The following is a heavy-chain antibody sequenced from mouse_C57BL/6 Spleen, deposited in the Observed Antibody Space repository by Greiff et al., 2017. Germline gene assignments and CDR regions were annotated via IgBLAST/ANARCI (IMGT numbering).Heavy chain of an antibody. CDR3: AKPSNWDEGRVDY. J-gene: IGHJ2*01. CDR2: IWGDGST. V-gene: IGHV2-3*01. Sequence: VQLVESGPGLVAPSQSLSITCTVSGFSLTRYGVSWVRQPPGKGLEWLGVIWGDGSTNYHSALISGLSISKYNSKSQVLLKLNSLQTDDTATYYWAKPSNWDEGRVDYWGQGTTLTVSS. CDR1: GFSLTRYG. D-gene: IGHD4-1*01.